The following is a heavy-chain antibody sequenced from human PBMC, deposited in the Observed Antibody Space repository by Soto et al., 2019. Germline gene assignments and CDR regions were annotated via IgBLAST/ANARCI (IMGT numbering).Heavy chain of an antibody. CDR1: GFTFSSYA. Sequence: GGSLRLSCAASGFTFSSYAMSRVRQAPGKGLEWVSAISGSGGNTYYADSVKGRFTISRDNSKNTLYLQMNSLRAEDTAVYYCAPYGSGSYYYFDYWGQGTLVTVS. V-gene: IGHV3-23*01. CDR2: ISGSGGNT. D-gene: IGHD3-10*01. J-gene: IGHJ4*02. CDR3: APYGSGSYYYFDY.